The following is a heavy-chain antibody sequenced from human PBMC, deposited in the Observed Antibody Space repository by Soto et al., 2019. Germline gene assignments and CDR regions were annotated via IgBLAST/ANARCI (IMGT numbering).Heavy chain of an antibody. Sequence: SGGSLRLSCAASGFTFGDYWMHWVRQPPGKGPEWVSRMTGDGRTIQYADSVKGRFTASRDNAKSTLYLQMNSLRADDTAVYYCATAEVDYWGPGTLVTVSS. CDR2: MTGDGRTI. V-gene: IGHV3-74*03. CDR1: GFTFGDYW. CDR3: ATAEVDY. J-gene: IGHJ4*02.